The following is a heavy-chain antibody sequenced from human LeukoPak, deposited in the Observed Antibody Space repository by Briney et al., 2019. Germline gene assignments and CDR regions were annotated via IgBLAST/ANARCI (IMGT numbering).Heavy chain of an antibody. J-gene: IGHJ6*01. CDR3: AGGLPFSSCGMDV. CDR1: GGSLSGYY. V-gene: IGHV4-34*01. Sequence: PSETLSLTCAVSGGSLSGYYWVWIRQPPGKGLEWIGEIDHSVSSVYNPSLKSRVTISVDTSKNHFSLKLNSVTAADTAVYYCAGGLPFSSCGMDVWGQATTVTVSS. CDR2: IDHSVSS. D-gene: IGHD6-19*01.